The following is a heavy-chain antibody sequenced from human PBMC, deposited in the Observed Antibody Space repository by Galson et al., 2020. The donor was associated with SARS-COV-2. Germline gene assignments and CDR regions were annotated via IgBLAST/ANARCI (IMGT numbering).Heavy chain of an antibody. CDR2: IFYNGGAH. CDR1: GDSIGSGNYY. CDR3: ARDYYSSPMTMDV. V-gene: IGHV4-31*03. Sequence: PSETLSLTCSVSGDSIGSGNYYWAWVRQHPEKGLEWIGYIFYNGGAHYYNPSLRGRASISVDASRNLFSLTLNYVTAADTATYYCARDYYSSPMTMDVWGQGTTVTVS. D-gene: IGHD3-22*01. J-gene: IGHJ6*02.